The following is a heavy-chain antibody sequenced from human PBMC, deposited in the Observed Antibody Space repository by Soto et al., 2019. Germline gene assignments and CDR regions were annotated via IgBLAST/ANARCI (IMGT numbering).Heavy chain of an antibody. D-gene: IGHD6-6*01. V-gene: IGHV4-59*01. CDR3: ARGLTSIAAPPDY. Sequence: PSETLSLTCTVSGGSISSYYWSWIRQPPGKGLEWIGYIYYSGSTNYNPSLKSRVTISVDTSKNQFSPKLSSVTAADTAVYYCARGLTSIAAPPDYWGQGTLVTVSS. CDR2: IYYSGST. CDR1: GGSISSYY. J-gene: IGHJ4*02.